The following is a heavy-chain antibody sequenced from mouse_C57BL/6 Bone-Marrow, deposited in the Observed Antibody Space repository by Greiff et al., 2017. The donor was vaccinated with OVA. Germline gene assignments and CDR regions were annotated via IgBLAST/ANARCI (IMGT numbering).Heavy chain of an antibody. CDR2: ISNLAYSI. J-gene: IGHJ1*03. CDR3: ARSGGYYHYWYFDV. Sequence: EVHLVESGGGLVQPGGSLKLSCAASGFTFSDYGMAWVRQAPRKGPEWVAFISNLAYSIYYADTVTGRFTISRENAKNTLYLEMSSLRSEDTAMYYCARSGGYYHYWYFDVWGTGTTVTVSS. D-gene: IGHD2-3*01. V-gene: IGHV5-15*01. CDR1: GFTFSDYG.